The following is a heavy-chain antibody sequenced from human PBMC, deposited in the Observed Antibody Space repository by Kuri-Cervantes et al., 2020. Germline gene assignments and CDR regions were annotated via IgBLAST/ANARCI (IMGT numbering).Heavy chain of an antibody. V-gene: IGHV4-59*01. CDR3: AREGAGGYDPLYYFDY. CDR1: GGSISSYY. J-gene: IGHJ4*02. Sequence: SETLSLTCTVSGGSISSYYWSWIRQPPGKGLEWIGYIYYSGSTNYNPSLKSRVTISVDTSKNQFSLKLSSVTAADTAVYYCAREGAGGYDPLYYFDYWGQGTLVTVSS. D-gene: IGHD5-12*01. CDR2: IYYSGST.